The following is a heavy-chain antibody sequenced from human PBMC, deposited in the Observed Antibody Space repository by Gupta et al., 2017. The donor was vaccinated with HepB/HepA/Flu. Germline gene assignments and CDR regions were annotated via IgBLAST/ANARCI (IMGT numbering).Heavy chain of an antibody. V-gene: IGHV3-7*01. CDR1: GFTFSSHW. Sequence: EVQLVESGGGLVQPGGSLRRSCAASGFTFSSHWLKLVRQAPGKGLEWVVKIKQDRSEKKYVDSVKGRFTISRDNAKDSLYLQMDSLRAEETAVYYCARGSGSTTRALDIWGQGTMVTVSS. CDR2: IKQDRSEK. J-gene: IGHJ3*02. CDR3: ARGSGSTTRALDI. D-gene: IGHD2/OR15-2a*01.